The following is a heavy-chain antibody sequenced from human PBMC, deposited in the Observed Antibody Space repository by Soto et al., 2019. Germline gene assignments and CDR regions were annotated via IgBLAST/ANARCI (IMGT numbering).Heavy chain of an antibody. CDR1: GGSISSGDYY. CDR3: ASVGSSIAVRPFDY. D-gene: IGHD6-6*01. V-gene: IGHV4-30-4*01. Sequence: QVQLQESGPGLVKPSQTLSLTCTVSGGSISSGDYYWSWIRQPPGKGLKWIGYIYYSGSTYYNPSLTSGVTISLDTSRTRCSLRMSSVTAADTAVYYCASVGSSIAVRPFDYWCQGTLVTVSS. CDR2: IYYSGST. J-gene: IGHJ4*02.